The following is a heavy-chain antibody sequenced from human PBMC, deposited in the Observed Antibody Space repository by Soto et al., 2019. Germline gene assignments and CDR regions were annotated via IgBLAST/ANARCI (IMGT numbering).Heavy chain of an antibody. V-gene: IGHV3-30*03. CDR3: ARAYYFGSGTSYTLYY. D-gene: IGHD3-10*01. CDR1: GFTFSNYG. CDR2: ISDDGVSK. J-gene: IGHJ4*02. Sequence: GGSLRLSCAASGFTFSNYGMHWVRQAPGKGLEWVAVISDDGVSKYYADSVQGRFTISRDNSESAVFLQMNSLRPDDTALYFCARAYYFGSGTSYTLYYWGQGTQVTVSS.